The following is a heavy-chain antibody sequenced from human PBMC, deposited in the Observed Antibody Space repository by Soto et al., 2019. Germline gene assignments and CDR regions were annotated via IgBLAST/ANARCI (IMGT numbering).Heavy chain of an antibody. CDR1: GGSISSGDYY. Sequence: SETLSLTCTVSGGSISSGDYYWSWIRQPPGKGLEWIGYIYYSGSTYYNPSLKSRVTISVDTSKNQFSLKLSSVTAADTAVYYCRGYCSSTSCYGPYYHYGMDVWGQGTTVTVSS. V-gene: IGHV4-30-4*01. CDR3: RGYCSSTSCYGPYYHYGMDV. J-gene: IGHJ6*02. D-gene: IGHD2-2*01. CDR2: IYYSGST.